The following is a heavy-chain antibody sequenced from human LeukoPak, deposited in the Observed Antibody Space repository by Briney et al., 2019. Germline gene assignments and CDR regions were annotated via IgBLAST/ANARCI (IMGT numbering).Heavy chain of an antibody. CDR3: VREESGGYFDY. V-gene: IGHV1-46*01. J-gene: IGHJ4*02. CDR1: RYTFTNYL. Sequence: ASVKVSFKASRYTFTNYLLHWVRQAAGQGLEWVGRITPSVDTTNYAQKFRDRVTMTRDTSTSTVYMELSSLRSEDTAVYHCVREESGGYFDYWGQGTLVTVSS. D-gene: IGHD2-8*02. CDR2: ITPSVDTT.